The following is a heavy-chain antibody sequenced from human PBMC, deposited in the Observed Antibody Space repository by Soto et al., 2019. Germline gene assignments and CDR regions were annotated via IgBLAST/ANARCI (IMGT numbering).Heavy chain of an antibody. CDR2: INPNSGGT. V-gene: IGHV1-2*04. CDR3: ARGSVATIFPPTYYYYMDV. Sequence: ASVKVSCKASGYTFTGYYMHWVRQAPGQGLEWMGWINPNSGGTNYAQKFQGWVTMTRDTSISTAYMELSRLRSDDTAMYYCARGSVATIFPPTYYYYMDVWGKGTTVTVSS. CDR1: GYTFTGYY. D-gene: IGHD5-12*01. J-gene: IGHJ6*03.